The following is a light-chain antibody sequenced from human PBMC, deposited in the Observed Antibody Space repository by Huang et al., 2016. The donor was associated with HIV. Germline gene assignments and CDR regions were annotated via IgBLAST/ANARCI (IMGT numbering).Light chain of an antibody. CDR1: QGISSY. CDR2: AAS. J-gene: IGKJ2*01. V-gene: IGKV1-8*01. CDR3: QQYYSYPYT. Sequence: AIRMTQSPSSLSASTGDRLTITCRASQGISSYLAWYQQKPGKAPKLLIYAASTLQSGVPSMFSGSRSGTDFTLTISCLQSEDFATYYCQQYYSYPYTFGQGTKLEIK.